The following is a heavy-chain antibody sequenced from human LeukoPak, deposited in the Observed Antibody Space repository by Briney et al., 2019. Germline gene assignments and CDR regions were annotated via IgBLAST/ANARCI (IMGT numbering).Heavy chain of an antibody. CDR1: RDSLSSNSAG. D-gene: IGHD2/OR15-2a*01. CDR3: ARVKNIGFFDY. V-gene: IGHV6-1*01. J-gene: IGHJ4*02. Sequence: SQTLSLTCALSRDSLSSNSAGGHWVRQSPSRGLEWLGRTCYRSKWYEDYAVSVKSRITINPDTSKNQFSLKLSSVTAADTAVYYCARVKNIGFFDYWGQGTLVTVSS. CDR2: TCYRSKWYE.